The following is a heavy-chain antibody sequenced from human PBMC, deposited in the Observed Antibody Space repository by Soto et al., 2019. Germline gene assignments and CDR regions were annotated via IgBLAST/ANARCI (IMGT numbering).Heavy chain of an antibody. D-gene: IGHD4-4*01. CDR2: ISSSSSFI. J-gene: IGHJ4*02. CDR1: GFTFSTYS. Sequence: EVQLVESGGDLVKPGGSLRLSCAASGFTFSTYSMDWVRQAPGRGLEWVSSISSSSSFIYYADSVMGRFTISRDNAKNSLFLQMSSLSADDTAVYYCAKERGYSNPSEFDYWGQGTLVTVSS. CDR3: AKERGYSNPSEFDY. V-gene: IGHV3-21*01.